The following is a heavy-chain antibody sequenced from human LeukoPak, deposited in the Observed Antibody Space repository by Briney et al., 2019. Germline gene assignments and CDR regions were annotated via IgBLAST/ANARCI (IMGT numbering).Heavy chain of an antibody. V-gene: IGHV3-11*04. J-gene: IGHJ4*02. Sequence: GGSLRLSCAASGFTFSDYYMSWIRQAPGKGLEWLTYISDLSNNRYYADTVKGRFIISRDDAKNSVYLQMSSLRAEDTAVYYCARFGTSGYSGDHWGQGTLVTVSS. CDR2: ISDLSNNR. CDR3: ARFGTSGYSGDH. D-gene: IGHD3-22*01. CDR1: GFTFSDYY.